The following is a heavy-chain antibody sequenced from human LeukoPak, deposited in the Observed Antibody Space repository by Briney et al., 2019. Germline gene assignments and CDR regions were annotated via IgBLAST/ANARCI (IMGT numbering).Heavy chain of an antibody. CDR1: GYTFTSYG. CDR2: ISAYNGNT. V-gene: IGHV1-18*01. CDR3: ARGRSQVVPAAFTLDY. Sequence: ASVKVSCKASGYTFTSYGISWVRQAPGQGLEWMGWISAYNGNTNYAQKLQGRVTMTTDTSTSTAYMELRSLRSDDTAVYYCARGRSQVVPAAFTLDYWGQGTLVTVSS. D-gene: IGHD2-2*01. J-gene: IGHJ4*02.